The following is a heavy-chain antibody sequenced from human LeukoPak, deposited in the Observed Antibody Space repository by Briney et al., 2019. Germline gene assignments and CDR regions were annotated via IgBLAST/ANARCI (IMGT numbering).Heavy chain of an antibody. CDR2: INHSGST. J-gene: IGHJ4*02. CDR3: ARSSWVSGGELDY. CDR1: GGSFSGYY. D-gene: IGHD2-21*01. V-gene: IGHV4-34*01. Sequence: PSETLSLTCAVYGGSFSGYYWSWIRQPPGKGLEWIGEINHSGSTNYNPSLKSRVTISVDTSKNQFSLKLSSVTAADTAVYYCARSSWVSGGELDYWGQGTLATVSS.